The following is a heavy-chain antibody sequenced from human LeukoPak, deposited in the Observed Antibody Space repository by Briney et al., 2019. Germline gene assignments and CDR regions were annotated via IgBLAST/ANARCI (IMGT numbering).Heavy chain of an antibody. J-gene: IGHJ4*02. CDR3: GRADTAMVTIDY. CDR2: IYYSGNT. CDR1: GGSISSGGYY. D-gene: IGHD5-18*01. V-gene: IGHV4-31*03. Sequence: SQTLSLTCTVSGGSISSGGYYWSWLRQHPGQGLEWNGYIYYSGNTYYNPSLKSRVTISLDTSKNQHSPKLSAVTAADTAVYYWGRADTAMVTIDYWGQGTLVTVSS.